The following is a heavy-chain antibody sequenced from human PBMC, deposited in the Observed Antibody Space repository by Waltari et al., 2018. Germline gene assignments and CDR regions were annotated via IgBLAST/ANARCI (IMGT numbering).Heavy chain of an antibody. CDR1: GGTFSSYA. CDR3: AREMATIKETYFDY. D-gene: IGHD5-12*01. J-gene: IGHJ4*02. CDR2: SIPIFGTA. V-gene: IGHV1-69*05. Sequence: QVQLVQSGAEVKKPGSSVKVSCKASGGTFSSYAISWVRQAPGQGLEWMGGSIPIFGTANYAQKFQGRVTITTDESTSTAYMELSSLRSEDTAVYYCAREMATIKETYFDYWGQGTLVTVSS.